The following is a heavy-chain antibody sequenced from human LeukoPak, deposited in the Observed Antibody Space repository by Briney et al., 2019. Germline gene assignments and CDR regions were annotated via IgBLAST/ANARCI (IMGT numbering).Heavy chain of an antibody. V-gene: IGHV1-18*01. D-gene: IGHD7-27*01. CDR3: ARGGELGDWYFDL. CDR2: ISAYNGNT. Sequence: ASVKVSCKASGYTFTSYGISWVRQAPGRGLEWMGWISAYNGNTNYTQKLQGRVTMTTDTSTSTAYMELSSLRSEDTAVYYCARGGELGDWYFDLWGRGTLVTVSS. J-gene: IGHJ2*01. CDR1: GYTFTSYG.